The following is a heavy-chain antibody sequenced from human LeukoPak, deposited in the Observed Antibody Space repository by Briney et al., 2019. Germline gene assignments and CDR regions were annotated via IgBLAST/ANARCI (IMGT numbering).Heavy chain of an antibody. CDR2: ISYDGSNK. Sequence: GGSLRLSCAASGFTFSSYAMHWVRQAPGKGLEWVAVISYDGSNKYYADSVKGRFTISRDNSKNTLYLQMNSLRAEDTAVYYCASEQQLGYFDYWGQGTLVTVSS. D-gene: IGHD6-13*01. J-gene: IGHJ4*02. CDR3: ASEQQLGYFDY. CDR1: GFTFSSYA. V-gene: IGHV3-30-3*01.